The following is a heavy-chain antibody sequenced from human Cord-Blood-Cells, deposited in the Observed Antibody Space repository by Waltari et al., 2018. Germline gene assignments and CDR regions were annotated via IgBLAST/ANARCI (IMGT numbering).Heavy chain of an antibody. CDR2: IIPILGIA. D-gene: IGHD2-2*01. J-gene: IGHJ4*02. CDR3: ARDFPRDCSSTSCFSLFDY. Sequence: QVQLVQSGAEVKKPGSSVKVSCKASGGTFSSYAISWVRQAPGQGLEWMGRIIPILGIANKAQKFQGRVTITADKSTSTAYMELSSLRSEDTAVYYCARDFPRDCSSTSCFSLFDYWGQGTLVTVSS. V-gene: IGHV1-69*09. CDR1: GGTFSSYA.